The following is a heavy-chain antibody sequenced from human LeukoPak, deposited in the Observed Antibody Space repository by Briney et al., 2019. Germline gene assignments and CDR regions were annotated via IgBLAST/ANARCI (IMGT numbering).Heavy chain of an antibody. CDR2: IKKDGSEK. D-gene: IGHD3-22*01. Sequence: GGSLRLSCAASGFTFSSYWMSWVRQAPGKGVEWVANIKKDGSEKYYVDSVKGRFTISRDNAKNSLYLQMNSLRAEDTAVYYCARAPRGITMIVVVISYDYWGQGTLVTVSS. J-gene: IGHJ4*02. CDR1: GFTFSSYW. V-gene: IGHV3-7*01. CDR3: ARAPRGITMIVVVISYDY.